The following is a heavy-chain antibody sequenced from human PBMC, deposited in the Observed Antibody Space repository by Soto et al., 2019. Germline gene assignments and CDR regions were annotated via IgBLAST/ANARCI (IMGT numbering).Heavy chain of an antibody. CDR1: GRSFRGYS. Sequence: KVSDASSGRSFRGYSISWVLQAPGQGLEWMGGIIPIFGTAKYAQKFQGRVTITADESTSTAYMELRSLRSEDTAVYYSARVPALYYYYGMEVWGQGTAVTVSS. V-gene: IGHV1-69*01. J-gene: IGHJ6*02. CDR2: IIPIFGTA. CDR3: ARVPALYYYYGMEV.